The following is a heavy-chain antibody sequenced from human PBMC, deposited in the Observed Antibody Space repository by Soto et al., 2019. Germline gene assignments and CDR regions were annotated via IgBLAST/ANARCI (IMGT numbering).Heavy chain of an antibody. D-gene: IGHD2-15*01. Sequence: GASVKVSCKASGYTFTSYYMHWVRQAPGQGLEWMGIINPSGGSTSYAQKFQGRVTMTRDTSTSTVYMELSSLRSEDTAVYYCAREKYCSGGSCRNWFDPWGQGTLVTVSS. CDR3: AREKYCSGGSCRNWFDP. CDR2: INPSGGST. CDR1: GYTFTSYY. J-gene: IGHJ5*02. V-gene: IGHV1-46*01.